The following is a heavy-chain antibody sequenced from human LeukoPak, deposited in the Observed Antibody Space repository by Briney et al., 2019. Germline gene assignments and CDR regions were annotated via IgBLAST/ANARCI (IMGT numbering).Heavy chain of an antibody. J-gene: IGHJ3*02. CDR2: IWNDGSKR. Sequence: PGGSLRLSCAASGFTFSTYGIHWVRQAPGNGLEWVAVIWNDGSKREYADSVKGRLSISRDNSKYTVYVQMNSLRVDDTAVYYCVRDVWDSSGQSAFDIWGQGTMVTVSS. V-gene: IGHV3-33*01. CDR3: VRDVWDSSGQSAFDI. D-gene: IGHD3-22*01. CDR1: GFTFSTYG.